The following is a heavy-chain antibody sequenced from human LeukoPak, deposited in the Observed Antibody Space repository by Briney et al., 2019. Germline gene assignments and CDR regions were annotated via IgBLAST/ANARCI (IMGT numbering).Heavy chain of an antibody. CDR1: GFTFSSYA. V-gene: IGHV3-23*01. D-gene: IGHD5-18*01. J-gene: IGHJ3*02. CDR3: AKDLRIGGYSYGTDAFDI. Sequence: PGGSLRLSCAASGFTFSSYAMSWVRQAPGKGLEWVSAISGSGGSTYYADSVKGRFTISRDNSKNTLYLQMNSLRAEDTALYYCAKDLRIGGYSYGTDAFDIWGQGTVVTVSS. CDR2: ISGSGGST.